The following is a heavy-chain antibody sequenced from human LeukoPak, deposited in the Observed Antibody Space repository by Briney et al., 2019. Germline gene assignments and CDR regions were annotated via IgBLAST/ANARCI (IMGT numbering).Heavy chain of an antibody. J-gene: IGHJ3*02. Sequence: GGCLRLSCAASGFTFSSYSINWVRQAPGQGLEWVSSISSSSSYIYYADSVKGRFTISRDNSKNTLYLQMNSLRAEDTAVYYCARDLYYYDSSGADAFDIWGQGTMVTVSS. CDR2: ISSSSSYI. CDR1: GFTFSSYS. CDR3: ARDLYYYDSSGADAFDI. V-gene: IGHV3-21*04. D-gene: IGHD3-22*01.